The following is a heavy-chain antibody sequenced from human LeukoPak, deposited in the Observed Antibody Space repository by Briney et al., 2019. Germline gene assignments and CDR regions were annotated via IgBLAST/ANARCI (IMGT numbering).Heavy chain of an antibody. V-gene: IGHV4-34*01. CDR3: ARFEMSSGTRLIDY. Sequence: SETLSLTCAVSGGSISSGGYSWSWIRQPPGKGLEWIGEINHSGSTNYNPSLKSRVTISVDTSKNQFSLKLSSVTAADTAVYYCARFEMSSGTRLIDYWGQGTLVTVSS. CDR2: INHSGST. J-gene: IGHJ4*02. CDR1: GGSISSGGYS. D-gene: IGHD1-7*01.